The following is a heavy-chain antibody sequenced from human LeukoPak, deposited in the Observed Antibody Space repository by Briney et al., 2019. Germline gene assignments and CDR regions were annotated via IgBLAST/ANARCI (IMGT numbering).Heavy chain of an antibody. CDR1: GGSITNTNY. CDR2: VNLQGST. Sequence: PSGTLSLTCGVSGGSITNTNYWTWVRQPPGKGLEWIGEVNLQGSTNYNPSLMGRVAISVDTSENHISLQLTSVTAADTAVYYCTREGGPYRPLDYSGQGTLVTVSS. V-gene: IGHV4-4*02. CDR3: TREGGPYRPLDY. J-gene: IGHJ4*02.